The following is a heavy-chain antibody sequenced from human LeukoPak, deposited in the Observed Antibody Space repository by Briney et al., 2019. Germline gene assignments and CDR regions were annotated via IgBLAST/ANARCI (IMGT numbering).Heavy chain of an antibody. CDR3: ARVVPAATAFDY. D-gene: IGHD2-2*01. CDR2: IIPIFGTA. CDR1: GGTFSSYA. J-gene: IGHJ4*02. V-gene: IGHV1-69*13. Sequence: SVRVSCKASGGTFSSYAISWVRQAPGQGLEWMGGIIPIFGTANYAQKFQGRVTITADESTSTAYMELSSLRSEDTAVYYCARVVPAATAFDYWGQGTLVTVSS.